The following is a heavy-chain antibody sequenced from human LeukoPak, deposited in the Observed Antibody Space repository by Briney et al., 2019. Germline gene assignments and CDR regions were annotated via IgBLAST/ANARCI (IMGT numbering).Heavy chain of an antibody. J-gene: IGHJ4*02. CDR1: GYTFTDYY. V-gene: IGHV1-2*02. CDR2: INPNSGDT. D-gene: IGHD3-3*02. CDR3: ASISHVWSGYYTEHFDY. Sequence: ASVKVSCKASGYTFTDYYIHWVRQAPGQGLEWMGWINPNSGDTNTAQKLQGRVTMTRYTSITTAYMELTRLTSDDTAVYYCASISHVWSGYYTEHFDYWGQGTLVTVSS.